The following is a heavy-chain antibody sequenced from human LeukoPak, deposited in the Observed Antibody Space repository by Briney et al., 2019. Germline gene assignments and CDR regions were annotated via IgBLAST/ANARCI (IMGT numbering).Heavy chain of an antibody. D-gene: IGHD3-9*01. CDR2: IWYDGSNK. J-gene: IGHJ4*02. CDR3: ARSGGGDFDAPYDY. V-gene: IGHV3-33*01. Sequence: GGSLRLSCAASGFTFSSYGMHWVRQAPGKGLEWVAVIWYDGSNKYYADSVKGRFTISRDNSKNTLYLQMNSLRAEDTAVYYCARSGGGDFDAPYDYWGQGTLVTVSS. CDR1: GFTFSSYG.